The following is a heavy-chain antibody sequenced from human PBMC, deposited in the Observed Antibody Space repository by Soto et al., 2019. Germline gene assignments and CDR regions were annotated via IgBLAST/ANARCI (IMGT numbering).Heavy chain of an antibody. Sequence: GGSLRLSCAASGFTFSSYAMHWVRQAPGKGLEWVAVISYDGSNKYYADSVKGRFTISRDNSKNTLYLQMNSLRAEDTAVYYCARGRSCSSTSCYSPYYYGMDVWGQGXTVTVSS. CDR3: ARGRSCSSTSCYSPYYYGMDV. CDR1: GFTFSSYA. J-gene: IGHJ6*02. CDR2: ISYDGSNK. D-gene: IGHD2-2*01. V-gene: IGHV3-30-3*01.